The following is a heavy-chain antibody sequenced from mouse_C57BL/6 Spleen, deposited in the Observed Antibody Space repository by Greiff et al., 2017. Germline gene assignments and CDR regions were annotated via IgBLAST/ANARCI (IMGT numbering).Heavy chain of an antibody. CDR3: ARETGTGGFDY. Sequence: VQLKESGPGLVKPSQSLSLTCSVTGYSITSGYYWNWIRQFPGNKLEWMGYISYDGSNNYNPSLKNRISIPRDTSKNQFYLKLNSVTAEDTATYYCARETGTGGFDYWGQGTTLTVSS. CDR1: GYSITSGYY. V-gene: IGHV3-6*01. J-gene: IGHJ2*01. CDR2: ISYDGSN. D-gene: IGHD4-1*01.